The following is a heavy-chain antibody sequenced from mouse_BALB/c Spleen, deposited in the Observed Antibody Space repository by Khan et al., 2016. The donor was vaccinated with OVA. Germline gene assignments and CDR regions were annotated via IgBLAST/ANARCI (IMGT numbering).Heavy chain of an antibody. CDR1: GYTLTSYY. CDR3: ARGYYGYLDY. D-gene: IGHD1-2*01. CDR2: IYPVDGST. V-gene: IGHV1S56*01. J-gene: IGHJ2*01. Sequence: QVQLQQSGPELVRPGASVKMSCKASGYTLTSYYIHWVKQRPGQGLEWIGWIYPVDGSTKYNEKFKGKTTLTADKSSSTASMLLSSLTPEGSAIYFCARGYYGYLDYWGQGTTLTVSS.